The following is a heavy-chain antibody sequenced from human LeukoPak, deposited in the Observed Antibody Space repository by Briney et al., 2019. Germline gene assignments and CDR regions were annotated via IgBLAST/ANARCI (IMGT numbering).Heavy chain of an antibody. CDR2: ISFDGNHK. Sequence: GGSLRLSCAASGFTFSSYAMHWVRQAPGKGLEWVAIISFDGNHKYFPDSVKGRFTISRDNAKNTLDLQMNSLRPEDTAVYYCARRRSPGVQLDGFDIWGQGTMVTVSS. V-gene: IGHV3-30*04. D-gene: IGHD6-6*01. CDR3: ARRRSPGVQLDGFDI. J-gene: IGHJ3*02. CDR1: GFTFSSYA.